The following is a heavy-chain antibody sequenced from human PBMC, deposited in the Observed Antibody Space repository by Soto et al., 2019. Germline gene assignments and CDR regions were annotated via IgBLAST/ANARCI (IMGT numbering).Heavy chain of an antibody. J-gene: IGHJ6*02. D-gene: IGHD3-22*01. CDR2: ISAYNGNT. CDR3: ARDPLITMIVVVVYGMDV. V-gene: IGHV1-18*04. Sequence: PVNVSCKASGYTFTSYGISWVRQAPGQGLEWMGWISAYNGNTNYAQKLQGRVTTTTDTSTSTAYMELRSLRSDDTAVYYCARDPLITMIVVVVYGMDVWGQGTTVTVAS. CDR1: GYTFTSYG.